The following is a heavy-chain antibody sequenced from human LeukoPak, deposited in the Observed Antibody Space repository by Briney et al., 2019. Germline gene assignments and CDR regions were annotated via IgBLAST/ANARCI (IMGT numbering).Heavy chain of an antibody. J-gene: IGHJ4*02. Sequence: SETLSLTCTVSGGSISSYYWSWIRQPPGKGLEWIGYIYYSGSTNCNPSLKSRVTISVDTSKNQFSLKLSSVTAADTAVYYCARGEWGVSVTGYYFDYWGQGTLVTVSS. V-gene: IGHV4-59*01. D-gene: IGHD7-27*01. CDR1: GGSISSYY. CDR2: IYYSGST. CDR3: ARGEWGVSVTGYYFDY.